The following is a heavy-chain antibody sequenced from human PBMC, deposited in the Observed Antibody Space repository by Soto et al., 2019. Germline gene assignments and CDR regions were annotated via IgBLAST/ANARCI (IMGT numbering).Heavy chain of an antibody. Sequence: PGGSLRLSCAASGFTFSSYAMSWVRQAPGKGLEWVSAISGSGGSTYYADSVKGRFTISRDNSKNTLYLQMNSLRAEDTAVYYCANSGTKIYDRFCGGGSCSFGSFAYWGKETRAPV. CDR2: ISGSGGST. CDR1: GFTFSSYA. CDR3: ANSGTKIYDRFCGGGSCSFGSFAY. V-gene: IGHV3-23*01. D-gene: IGHD2-15*01. J-gene: IGHJ4*02.